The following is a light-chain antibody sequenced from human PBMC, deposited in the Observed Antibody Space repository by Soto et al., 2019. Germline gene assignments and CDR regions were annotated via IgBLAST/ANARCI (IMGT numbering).Light chain of an antibody. CDR2: RTS. CDR1: QSISSN. Sequence: EIVLTQSQATLSASPVDRIPLXCRASQSISSNLAWYQQKPGQAPRLLMFRTSSRATGFPARFSGSGSGTEFNLTISSLQSEDFGVYYCQQYNNWPRATFGGGTKVDNK. V-gene: IGKV3-15*01. J-gene: IGKJ4*01. CDR3: QQYNNWPRAT.